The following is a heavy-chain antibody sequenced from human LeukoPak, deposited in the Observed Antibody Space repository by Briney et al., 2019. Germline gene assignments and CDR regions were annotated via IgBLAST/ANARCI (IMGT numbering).Heavy chain of an antibody. J-gene: IGHJ6*03. V-gene: IGHV4-4*09. CDR1: GGSISSYY. Sequence: SETLSLTCAVSGGSISSYYWSWIRQPPGKGLEWIGYIYTSGSTNYNPSLKSRVTISVDTSKNQFSLKLSSVTAADTAVYYCARAGILDSYYMDVWGKGTTVTVTS. CDR2: IYTSGST. D-gene: IGHD3-3*01. CDR3: ARAGILDSYYMDV.